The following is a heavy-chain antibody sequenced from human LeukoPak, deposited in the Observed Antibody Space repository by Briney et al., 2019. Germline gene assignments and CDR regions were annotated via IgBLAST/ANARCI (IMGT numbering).Heavy chain of an antibody. CDR2: IYTSGSA. Sequence: PSETLSLTCTVSGGSISSYYWSWIRQPAGKGLEWIGRIYTSGSANYNPSLKSRVTMSVDTSKNQFSLKVTSVTAADTAVYYCARDREAVADWGYDWFDPWGQGILVTVSP. CDR1: GGSISSYY. V-gene: IGHV4-4*07. D-gene: IGHD7-27*01. CDR3: ARDREAVADWGYDWFDP. J-gene: IGHJ5*02.